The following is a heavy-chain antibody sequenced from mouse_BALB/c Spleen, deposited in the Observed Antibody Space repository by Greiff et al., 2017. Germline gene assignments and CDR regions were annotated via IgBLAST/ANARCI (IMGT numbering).Heavy chain of an antibody. D-gene: IGHD2-14*01. CDR3: ARDAWDYRYHYYAMDY. V-gene: IGHV7-1*02. Sequence: EVQLVESGGGLVQPGGSLRLSCATSGFTFSDFYMEWVRQPPGKRLEWIAASRNKANDYTTEYSASVKGRFIVSRDTSQSILYLQMNALRAEDTAIYYCARDAWDYRYHYYAMDYWGQGTSVTVSS. J-gene: IGHJ4*01. CDR2: SRNKANDYTT. CDR1: GFTFSDFY.